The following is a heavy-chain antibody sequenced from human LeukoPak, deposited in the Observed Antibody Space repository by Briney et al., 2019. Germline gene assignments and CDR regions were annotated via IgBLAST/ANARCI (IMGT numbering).Heavy chain of an antibody. Sequence: GGSLRLSCAASGFTFRSYGMHWVRQAPGRGLEWVAFIRYDGSTEDYADSVKGRFTISRDNSNNTLYLQMNSLSGEDTAVYYCAKPSSTLSHGQSHFDYWGQGTLVTVSS. CDR3: AKPSSTLSHGQSHFDY. V-gene: IGHV3-30*02. J-gene: IGHJ4*02. CDR1: GFTFRSYG. D-gene: IGHD4-11*01. CDR2: IRYDGSTE.